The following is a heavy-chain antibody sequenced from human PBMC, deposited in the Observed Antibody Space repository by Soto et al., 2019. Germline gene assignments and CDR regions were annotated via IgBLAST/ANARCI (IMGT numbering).Heavy chain of an antibody. V-gene: IGHV3-48*01. D-gene: IGHD3-10*01. J-gene: IGHJ4*02. CDR1: GFTFGFYS. CDR3: ARDRGDYYLDY. Sequence: EVQLVASGGGLVQPGGSLRFSCAGSGFTFGFYSMNWVRQAPGKGLEWISYLSSGSRTIYYADSVKGRFTISRDNAKDVLYLQMRSLRAEDTAVYYCARDRGDYYLDYWGQGTLVTVSS. CDR2: LSSGSRTI.